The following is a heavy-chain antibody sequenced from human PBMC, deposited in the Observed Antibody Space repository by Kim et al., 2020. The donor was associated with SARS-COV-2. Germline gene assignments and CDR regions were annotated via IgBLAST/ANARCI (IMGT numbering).Heavy chain of an antibody. CDR1: GFSFSTFD. V-gene: IGHV3-23*01. CDR3: VKGAWLDN. CDR2: IKANDGGT. D-gene: IGHD1-26*01. J-gene: IGHJ4*02. Sequence: GGSLRLSCVASGFSFSTFDMSWVRQAPGKGLAWVSVIKANDGGTHYADSVKGRFTISRDNSKATLYMQVNNLRVEYMAIYYCVKGAWLDNWGQGTLVTVSS.